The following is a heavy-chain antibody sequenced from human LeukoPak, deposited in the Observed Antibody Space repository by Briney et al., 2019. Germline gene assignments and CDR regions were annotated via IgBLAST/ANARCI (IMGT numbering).Heavy chain of an antibody. CDR1: GFTFDDYG. Sequence: TGGSLRLSCAASGFTFDDYGMSWVRQGPGKGLEWVSGINWNGGRTGYADSVKGRFTISRDNAKNSLYLQMNSLRAEDTAVYYCARWISSSAWSPYLDYWGQGTLVTVSS. D-gene: IGHD6-19*01. CDR2: INWNGGRT. V-gene: IGHV3-20*04. CDR3: ARWISSSAWSPYLDY. J-gene: IGHJ4*02.